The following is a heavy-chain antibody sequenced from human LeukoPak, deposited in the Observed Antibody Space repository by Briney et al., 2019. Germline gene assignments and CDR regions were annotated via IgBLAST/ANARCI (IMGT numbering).Heavy chain of an antibody. D-gene: IGHD6-19*01. V-gene: IGHV4-39*07. CDR2: IYSSGST. CDR3: ARVHSSGWFQPYNWFDP. J-gene: IGHJ5*02. Sequence: SETLSLTCAVSGASVSGSNYYWGWIRQPPGKGLEWIGNIYSSGSTYYNASLQSRVTISVDTSKNQFSLKLSSVTAADTAVYYCARVHSSGWFQPYNWFDPWGQGTLVTVSS. CDR1: GASVSGSNYY.